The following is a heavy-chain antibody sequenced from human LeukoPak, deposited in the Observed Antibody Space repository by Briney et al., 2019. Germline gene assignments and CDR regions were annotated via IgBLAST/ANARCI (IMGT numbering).Heavy chain of an antibody. J-gene: IGHJ6*03. CDR1: GGSISSGSYY. Sequence: SETLSLTCTVSGGSISSGSYYWSWIRQPAGKGLEWIGRIYTSGSTNYNPSLKSRVTISVDTSKNQFSLKLSSVTAADTAVYYCARVSVSSSWYGSVYYYYYMDVWGKGTTVTVSS. D-gene: IGHD6-13*01. CDR2: IYTSGST. V-gene: IGHV4-61*02. CDR3: ARVSVSSSWYGSVYYYYYMDV.